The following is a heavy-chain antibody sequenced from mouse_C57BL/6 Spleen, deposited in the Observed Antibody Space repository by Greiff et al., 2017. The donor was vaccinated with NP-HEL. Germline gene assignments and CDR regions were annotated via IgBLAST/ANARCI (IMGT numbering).Heavy chain of an antibody. CDR3: ARWFLRAMDY. Sequence: QVQLKQPGAELVKPGASVKLSCKASGYTFTSYWMHWVKQRPGQGLEWIGMIHPNSGSTNYNEKFKSKATLTVDKSSSTAYMQLSSLTSEDSAVYYSARWFLRAMDYWGQGTSVTVSS. CDR2: IHPNSGST. D-gene: IGHD2-3*01. CDR1: GYTFTSYW. J-gene: IGHJ4*01. V-gene: IGHV1-64*01.